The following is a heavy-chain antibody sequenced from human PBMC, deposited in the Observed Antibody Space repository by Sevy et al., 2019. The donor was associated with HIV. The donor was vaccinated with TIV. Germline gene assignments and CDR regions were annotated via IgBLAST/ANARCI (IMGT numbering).Heavy chain of an antibody. V-gene: IGHV3-23*01. CDR2: ISGSGGST. J-gene: IGHJ3*02. CDR3: AKDYDSSGYYYSDAFDI. D-gene: IGHD3-22*01. CDR1: GFTFSSYA. Sequence: GGSLRLSCAASGFTFSSYAMSWVRQAPGKGLEWVSAISGSGGSTYYADSVKGRFTISRDNSKNTLYLQMNSLRAEDTAVYYCAKDYDSSGYYYSDAFDIWGQGTMVTVSS.